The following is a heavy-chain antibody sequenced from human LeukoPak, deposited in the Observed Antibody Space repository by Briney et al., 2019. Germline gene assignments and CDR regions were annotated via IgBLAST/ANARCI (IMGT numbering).Heavy chain of an antibody. CDR3: ARGRGSYYGGTTFDY. J-gene: IGHJ4*02. V-gene: IGHV4-39*07. D-gene: IGHD1-26*01. Sequence: PSETLSLTCTVSGGSISSSSYYWGWIRQPPGKGLEWIGSIYYSGSTYYNPSLKSRVTISVDTSKNQFSLKLSSVTAADTAVYYCARGRGSYYGGTTFDYWGQGTLVTVSS. CDR1: GGSISSSSYY. CDR2: IYYSGST.